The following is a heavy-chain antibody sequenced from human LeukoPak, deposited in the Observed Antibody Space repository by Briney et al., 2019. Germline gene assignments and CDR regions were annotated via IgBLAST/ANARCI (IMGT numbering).Heavy chain of an antibody. CDR1: GHSISSDYY. Sequence: SETLSLTCAVSGHSISSDYYWGWIRQPPGKGLEGIGRIYHSGSTYYKPSLKRRVSILVDTSRNQVSLKLSSVTAADTAVYYGARAYRTIDYWGQGTLVTVSS. CDR2: IYHSGST. CDR3: ARAYRTIDY. D-gene: IGHD1/OR15-1a*01. J-gene: IGHJ4*02. V-gene: IGHV4-38-2*01.